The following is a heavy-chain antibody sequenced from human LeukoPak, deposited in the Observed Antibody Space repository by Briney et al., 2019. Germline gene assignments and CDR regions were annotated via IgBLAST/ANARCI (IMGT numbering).Heavy chain of an antibody. CDR2: ISGSGGST. CDR3: ARAAMVRGVDYFDS. CDR1: GFTFRSYA. Sequence: GGSLRPSCAASGFTFRSYAMSWVRQAPGKGLEWVSVISGSGGSTYYADSVKGWFTISRDNSKNTLYLQMNSLRAEDTAVYYCARAAMVRGVDYFDSWGQGTLVTVSS. V-gene: IGHV3-23*01. J-gene: IGHJ4*02. D-gene: IGHD3-10*01.